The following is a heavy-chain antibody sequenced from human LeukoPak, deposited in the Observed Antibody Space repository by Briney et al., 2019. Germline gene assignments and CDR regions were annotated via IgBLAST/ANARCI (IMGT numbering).Heavy chain of an antibody. CDR1: GGSISSYS. V-gene: IGHV4-59*01. CDR3: AKCSSNNSRWFDP. CDR2: MYYRGST. D-gene: IGHD2-2*01. J-gene: IGHJ5*01. Sequence: SETLSLTCTASGGSISSYSWNWIRQPPGRGLEWIGYMYYRGSTNFNPSLRSRVTMSLDTSKNQFSLKLSSVTAADTAVYYCAKCSSNNSRWFDPWGQGTMVTVSS.